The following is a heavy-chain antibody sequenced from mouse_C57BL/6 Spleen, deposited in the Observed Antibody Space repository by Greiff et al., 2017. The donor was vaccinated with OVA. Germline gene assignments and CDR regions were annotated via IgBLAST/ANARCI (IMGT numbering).Heavy chain of an antibody. CDR2: INYDGSST. D-gene: IGHD1-1*01. J-gene: IGHJ3*01. CDR1: GFTFSDYY. V-gene: IGHV5-16*01. Sequence: DVMLVESEGGLVQPGSSMKLSCTASGFTFSDYYMAWVRQVPEKGLEWVANINYDGSSTYYLDSLKSRFIISRDNAKNILYLQMSSLKSEDTATYYCAREDYYGSSPWFAYWGQGTLVTVSA. CDR3: AREDYYGSSPWFAY.